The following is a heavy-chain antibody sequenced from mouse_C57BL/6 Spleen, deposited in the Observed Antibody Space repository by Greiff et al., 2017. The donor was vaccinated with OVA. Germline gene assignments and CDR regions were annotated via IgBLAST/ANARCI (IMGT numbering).Heavy chain of an antibody. CDR2: ISSGSSTI. V-gene: IGHV5-17*01. J-gene: IGHJ1*03. Sequence: EVKLMESGGGLVKPGGSLKLSCAASGFTFSDYGMHWVRQAPEKGLEWVAYISSGSSTIYYADTVKGRFTISRDNAKHTLFLQMPKLRAEDTAMYYCARPSSWYFDVWGTGTTVTVSS. CDR1: GFTFSDYG. CDR3: ARPSSWYFDV. D-gene: IGHD2-10*02.